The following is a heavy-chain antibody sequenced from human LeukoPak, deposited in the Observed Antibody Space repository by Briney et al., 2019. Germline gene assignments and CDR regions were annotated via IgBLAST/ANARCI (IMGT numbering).Heavy chain of an antibody. Sequence: PGRSLRLSCTASGFTFDDYAMHWVRQPPGKGLEWVSGISWNSDTIGYADSVKGRCTISRDNAKNSLHLQMNSLRAEDTALYYCAKDGGQWLVPRYYYYGMDVWGQGTTVTGS. J-gene: IGHJ6*02. D-gene: IGHD6-19*01. CDR2: ISWNSDTI. CDR1: GFTFDDYA. CDR3: AKDGGQWLVPRYYYYGMDV. V-gene: IGHV3-9*01.